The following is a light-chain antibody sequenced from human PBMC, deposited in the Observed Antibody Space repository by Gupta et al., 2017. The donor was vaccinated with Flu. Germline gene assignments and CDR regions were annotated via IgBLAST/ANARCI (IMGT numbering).Light chain of an antibody. Sequence: QSALTQPASVSGSPGQSITLSCTGTSGDVGGYNYVSWYQQHPGKAPKLMIYDVTNRPSGVSSRFSGSKSDNTASLTISGLQAEDEADYYCSSFSTSSTLFVFGTGTKVTVV. CDR1: SGDVGGYNY. V-gene: IGLV2-14*01. J-gene: IGLJ1*01. CDR2: DVT. CDR3: SSFSTSSTLFV.